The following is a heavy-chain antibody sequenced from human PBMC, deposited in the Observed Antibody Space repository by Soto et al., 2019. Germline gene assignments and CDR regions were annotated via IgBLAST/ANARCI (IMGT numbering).Heavy chain of an antibody. CDR3: AAIIVATKGFDY. D-gene: IGHD5-12*01. Sequence: ASVKVSCKXSGYTFTSYAMHWVRQAPGQRLEWMGWINAGTGHTKYSQKFQGRVTITRDTSASTAYMELSGLRSEDTAVYYCAAIIVATKGFDYWGQGTLVTVS. CDR2: INAGTGHT. V-gene: IGHV1-3*01. J-gene: IGHJ4*02. CDR1: GYTFTSYA.